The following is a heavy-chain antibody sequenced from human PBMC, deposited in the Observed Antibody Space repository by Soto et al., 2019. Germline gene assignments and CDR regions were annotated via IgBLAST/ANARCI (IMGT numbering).Heavy chain of an antibody. Sequence: QVQLVQSGAEVKKPGSSVKVSCKASGGTFSSYAISWVRQAPGQGPEWMGGIIPIFGTPNYAQKFQGRVTISADEFTSTAYIELSSLISEDTAIYYCAGEHRSNSGRFDDWGQGTLVTVSS. CDR1: GGTFSSYA. V-gene: IGHV1-69*01. D-gene: IGHD1-1*01. CDR2: IIPIFGTP. CDR3: AGEHRSNSGRFDD. J-gene: IGHJ4*02.